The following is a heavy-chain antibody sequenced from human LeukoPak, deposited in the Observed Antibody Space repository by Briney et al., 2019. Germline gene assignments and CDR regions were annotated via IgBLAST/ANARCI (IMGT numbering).Heavy chain of an antibody. Sequence: SQTLSLTCTVSGGSISSGDYYWSWIRQPPGKGLEWIGYIYYSGSTYYNPSLKSRVTISVDTSKNQFSLKLSSVTAADTAVYYCARVRYYYGSGGLDDYLGQGTLVTVSS. J-gene: IGHJ4*02. CDR2: IYYSGST. D-gene: IGHD3-10*01. CDR3: ARVRYYYGSGGLDDY. V-gene: IGHV4-30-4*01. CDR1: GGSISSGDYY.